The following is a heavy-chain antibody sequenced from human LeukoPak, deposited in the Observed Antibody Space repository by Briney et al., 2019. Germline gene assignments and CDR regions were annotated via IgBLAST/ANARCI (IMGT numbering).Heavy chain of an antibody. J-gene: IGHJ6*04. V-gene: IGHV4-34*01. CDR2: INHSGTT. CDR1: GGSFSDYY. D-gene: IGHD2-2*01. CDR3: ARGLRLPSRSSPAVPHV. Sequence: PSETLSLTCAVYGGSFSDYYWNWIRQPPGKGLEWIGEINHSGTTNYIPSLKSRVTISVDTSKNQFSLRLSAVTAADTAVYHCARGLRLPSRSSPAVPHVWGKGTTVTVSA.